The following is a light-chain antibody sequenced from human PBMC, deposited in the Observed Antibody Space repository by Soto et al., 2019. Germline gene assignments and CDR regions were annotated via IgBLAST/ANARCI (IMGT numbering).Light chain of an antibody. Sequence: NFMLTQPHSVSESPGKTVTIPCTGSSGTIASNYVQWYQQRPGSAPTTVIYEDNQRPSGVPDRFSGSIDRSSNSASLTISGLKTEDEADYYFQSYDGPNRGVFGGGTKLTVL. J-gene: IGLJ2*01. V-gene: IGLV6-57*02. CDR1: SGTIASNY. CDR3: QSYDGPNRGV. CDR2: EDN.